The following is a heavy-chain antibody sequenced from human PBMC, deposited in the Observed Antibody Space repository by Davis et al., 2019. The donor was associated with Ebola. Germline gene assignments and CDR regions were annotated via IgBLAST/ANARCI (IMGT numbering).Heavy chain of an antibody. CDR1: GYSFTNYW. D-gene: IGHD2-21*02. J-gene: IGHJ3*02. CDR3: ARPQYCGGDCYLWAFDI. Sequence: GESLKISCQGSGYSFTNYWIAWVRQMPGKGPEWMGVIYSGDSDTRYSPSFEGQVTISVDRSITTAHLQWSSLKASDTAMYYCARPQYCGGDCYLWAFDIWGQGTMVTVSS. V-gene: IGHV5-51*01. CDR2: IYSGDSDT.